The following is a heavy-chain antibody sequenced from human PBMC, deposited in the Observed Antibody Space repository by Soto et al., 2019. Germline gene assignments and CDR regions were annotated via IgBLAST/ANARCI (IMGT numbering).Heavy chain of an antibody. V-gene: IGHV4-34*01. D-gene: IGHD2-2*02. J-gene: IGHJ5*02. CDR3: ARGRSVVVVPAAIDRYNWFDP. CDR2: INHSGST. CDR1: GGSFSGYY. Sequence: ASETLSLTCAVYGGSFSGYYWSWIRQPPGKGLEWIGEINHSGSTNYNPSLKSRVTISVDTSKNQFSLKLSSVTAADTAVYYCARGRSVVVVPAAIDRYNWFDPWGQGTLVTVSS.